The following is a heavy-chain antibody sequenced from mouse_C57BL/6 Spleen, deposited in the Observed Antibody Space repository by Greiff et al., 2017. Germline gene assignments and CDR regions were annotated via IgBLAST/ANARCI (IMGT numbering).Heavy chain of an antibody. CDR3: ASVITTVGANDYFDY. CDR2: INPNYGTT. CDR1: GYSFTDYN. J-gene: IGHJ2*01. V-gene: IGHV1-39*01. D-gene: IGHD1-1*01. Sequence: VQLQQSGPELVKPGASVKISCTASGYSFTDYNMNWVKQSKGKSLEWIGDINPNYGTTSYNQKFKGKATLTVAKSSRTTYMQLKSLTSEDSAVYYCASVITTVGANDYFDYWGQGTTLTVSS.